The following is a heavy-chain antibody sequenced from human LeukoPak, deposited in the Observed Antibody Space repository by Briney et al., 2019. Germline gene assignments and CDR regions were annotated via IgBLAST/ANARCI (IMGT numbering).Heavy chain of an antibody. CDR3: ARVYCSGGSCYYDY. CDR1: GGSISSSSYY. V-gene: IGHV4-61*05. CDR2: IYYSGST. J-gene: IGHJ4*02. Sequence: SETLSLTCTVSGGSISSSSYYWGWIRQPPGKGLEWIGYIYYSGSTNYNPSLKSRVTISVDTSKNQFSLKLSSVTAADTAVYYCARVYCSGGSCYYDYWGQGTLVTVSS. D-gene: IGHD2-15*01.